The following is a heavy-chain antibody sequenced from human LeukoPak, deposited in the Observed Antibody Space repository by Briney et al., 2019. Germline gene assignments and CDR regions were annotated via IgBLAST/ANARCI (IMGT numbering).Heavy chain of an antibody. V-gene: IGHV4-59*01. CDR3: AASTQLVPTYYYYYYMDV. CDR2: IYYSGST. CDR1: AGSISSYY. D-gene: IGHD6-13*01. J-gene: IGHJ6*03. Sequence: SETLSLTCTVSAGSISSYYWSWIRQPPGKGLEWIGYIYYSGSTNYNPSLKSRVTISVDTSKNQFSLKLSSVTAADTAVYYCAASTQLVPTYYYYYYMDVWGKGTTVTVSS.